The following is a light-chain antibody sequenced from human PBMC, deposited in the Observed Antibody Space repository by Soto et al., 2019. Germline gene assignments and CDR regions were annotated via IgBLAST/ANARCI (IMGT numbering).Light chain of an antibody. CDR1: QSVSSF. V-gene: IGKV3-11*01. J-gene: IGKJ2*01. Sequence: EIVLTQSPATLSLSPGERATLSCGASQSVSSFLAWYQQKPGQAPRLLIYEASNRATGIPARFSGSGSATDFTLTISSLEPEDFAVYYCQQRINSPYTFGQGTKLEIK. CDR2: EAS. CDR3: QQRINSPYT.